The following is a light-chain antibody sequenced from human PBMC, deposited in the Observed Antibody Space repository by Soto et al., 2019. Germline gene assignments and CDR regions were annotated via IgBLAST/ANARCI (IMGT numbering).Light chain of an antibody. Sequence: EIVMTQSPATLSVSPGERATLSCRASQSVSSNLAWYQQKPGQAPRLLIYGASTRATGIPARFSGSGSGTEFTLTISSLQSHDFAVYYCQEYNNWPPPYTFGQGTKLEIK. CDR1: QSVSSN. J-gene: IGKJ2*01. V-gene: IGKV3-15*01. CDR3: QEYNNWPPPYT. CDR2: GAS.